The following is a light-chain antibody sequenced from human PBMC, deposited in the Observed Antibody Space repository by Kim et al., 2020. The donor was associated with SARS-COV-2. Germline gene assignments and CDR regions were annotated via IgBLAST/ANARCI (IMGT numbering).Light chain of an antibody. J-gene: IGLJ3*02. CDR3: QAWDSSTAV. CDR1: KLGDKY. V-gene: IGLV3-1*01. Sequence: VSPGQTGSITCSGDKLGDKYACWYQQKPGQSPVLVIYQASKRPSGIPERFSGSNSGNTATLTISGTQAMDEADYYCQAWDSSTAVFGGGTQLTVL. CDR2: QAS.